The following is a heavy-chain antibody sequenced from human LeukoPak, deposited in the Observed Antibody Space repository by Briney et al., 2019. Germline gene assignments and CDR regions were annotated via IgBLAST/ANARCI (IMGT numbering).Heavy chain of an antibody. CDR3: ARDLEYSSSWYQVWFDP. V-gene: IGHV3-74*01. J-gene: IGHJ5*02. CDR1: GFTFSSYW. D-gene: IGHD6-13*01. Sequence: PGGSLRLSCAASGFTFSSYWMHWVRQAPGKGLVWVSRINSDGSSTSYADSVKGRFTISRDNAKNTLYLQMNRLRAEDTAVYYWARDLEYSSSWYQVWFDPWGQGTLVTVSS. CDR2: INSDGSST.